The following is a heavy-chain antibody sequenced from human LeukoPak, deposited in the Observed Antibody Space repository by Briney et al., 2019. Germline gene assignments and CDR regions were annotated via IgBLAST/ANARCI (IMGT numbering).Heavy chain of an antibody. J-gene: IGHJ3*02. CDR1: GFTFSSYS. CDR3: ARDIHSVAFDI. Sequence: GGSLRLSCAASGFTFSSYSMNWVRQAPGKGLEWVSCISSSSSYIYYADSVKGRFTISRDNAKRSVYLQMNSLGVEDTAVYYCARDIHSVAFDIWGQGTMVTVSS. V-gene: IGHV3-21*01. CDR2: ISSSSSYI.